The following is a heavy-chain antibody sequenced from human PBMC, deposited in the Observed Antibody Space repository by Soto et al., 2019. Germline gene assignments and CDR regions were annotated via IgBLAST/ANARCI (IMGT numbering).Heavy chain of an antibody. CDR1: GFTFNAFA. D-gene: IGHD4-4*01. CDR2: MGGSGGNR. CDR3: ARVASDYINSVDH. Sequence: DVQLLESGGGLVQPGGSLRFPGAALGFTFNAFAIPWVPKAPGKGLEWVSAMGGSGGNRYYAGSVRGRFTISRDNSKDTVDLQMNSLRVEDTAVYYCARVASDYINSVDHWGQGILVSVSS. J-gene: IGHJ4*02. V-gene: IGHV3-23*01.